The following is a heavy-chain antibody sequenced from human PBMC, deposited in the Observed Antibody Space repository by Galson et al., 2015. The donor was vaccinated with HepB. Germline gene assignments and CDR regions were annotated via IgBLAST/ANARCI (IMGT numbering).Heavy chain of an antibody. CDR1: GFSFSDYR. Sequence: SLRLSCAASGFSFSDYRMRWIRQAPGKRPEWVANIRYDEYEYYYADFVKGRFTISRDNARNSVFLQMSSLRRDDTAVYYCVRDRTYKGGNFFDFWSQGALVTVSS. J-gene: IGHJ4*02. V-gene: IGHV3-7*03. CDR3: VRDRTYKGGNFFDF. D-gene: IGHD3-10*01. CDR2: IRYDEYEY.